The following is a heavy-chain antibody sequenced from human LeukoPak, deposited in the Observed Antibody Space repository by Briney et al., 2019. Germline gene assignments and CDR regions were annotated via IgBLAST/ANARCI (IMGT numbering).Heavy chain of an antibody. D-gene: IGHD5-24*01. J-gene: IGHJ4*02. CDR2: IYPGDSDT. Sequence: GESLKISCKGSGYNFATYWIGWVRQMPGKGLEWMGIIYPGDSDTRYSPSFQGQVTISADKSISTAYLQWNSLKASDTAMYYCARPGRERWLQSAADYWGQRTLVTVSS. CDR3: ARPGRERWLQSAADY. V-gene: IGHV5-51*01. CDR1: GYNFATYW.